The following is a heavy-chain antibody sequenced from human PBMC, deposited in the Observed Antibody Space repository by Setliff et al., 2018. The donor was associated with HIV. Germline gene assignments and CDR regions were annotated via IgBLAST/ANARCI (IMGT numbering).Heavy chain of an antibody. CDR3: ARQFPPYHSGAHYSDL. CDR1: GASVRSPTW. Sequence: SETLSLTCAVSGASVRSPTWWSWVRQAPGKGLEWVGEVFHSGSTNYSPSLKSRVTISVDSSKNQFSLKLTSVTAADAAIYYCARQFPPYHSGAHYSDLWSQGTLVTVSS. V-gene: IGHV4-4*02. D-gene: IGHD6-19*01. CDR2: VFHSGST. J-gene: IGHJ5*02.